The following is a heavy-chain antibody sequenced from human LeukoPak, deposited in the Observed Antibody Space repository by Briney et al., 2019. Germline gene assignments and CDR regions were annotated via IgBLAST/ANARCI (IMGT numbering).Heavy chain of an antibody. CDR2: IYYSGST. J-gene: IGHJ5*02. Sequence: SETLSLTCTVSGGSISSSSYYWGWIRQAPGKGLEWIGSIYYSGSTYYNPSLKSRVTISVDTSKNQFSLKLSSVTAADTAVYYCARSGGTDFGPSYNWFDPWGQRTLVTVSS. V-gene: IGHV4-39*01. D-gene: IGHD1-1*01. CDR3: ARSGGTDFGPSYNWFDP. CDR1: GGSISSSSYY.